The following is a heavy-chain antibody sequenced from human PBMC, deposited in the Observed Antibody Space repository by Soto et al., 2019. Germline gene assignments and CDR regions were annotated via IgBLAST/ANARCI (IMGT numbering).Heavy chain of an antibody. CDR2: LSYDESNT. Sequence: QVQLVESGGGEVQPGRSLTISCLASGFTFGDFGMHWVRQAPGKGLEWVAALSYDESNTYYADSVKGRFTISRDISKNTLYLQINSLRPEDTAVYFCAKSGLEWSRSPDDWGQGTLVTVSS. CDR1: GFTFGDFG. V-gene: IGHV3-30*18. CDR3: AKSGLEWSRSPDD. D-gene: IGHD3-3*01. J-gene: IGHJ4*02.